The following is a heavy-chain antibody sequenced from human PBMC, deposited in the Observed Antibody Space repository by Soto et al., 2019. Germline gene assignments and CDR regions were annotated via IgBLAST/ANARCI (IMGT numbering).Heavy chain of an antibody. D-gene: IGHD3-22*01. CDR3: ARDGGTLYYYDSSGYYPGAFDI. Sequence: TLSLTCTVSGGSISSGGYYWSWIRQHPGKGLEWIGYIYYSGSTYYNPSLKSRVTISVDTSKNQFSLKLSSVTAADTAVYYCARDGGTLYYYDSSGYYPGAFDIWGQGTMVTVSS. V-gene: IGHV4-31*03. J-gene: IGHJ3*02. CDR2: IYYSGST. CDR1: GGSISSGGYY.